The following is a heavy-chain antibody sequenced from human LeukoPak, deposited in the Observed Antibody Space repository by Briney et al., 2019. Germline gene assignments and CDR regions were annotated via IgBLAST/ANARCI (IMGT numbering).Heavy chain of an antibody. D-gene: IGHD5-24*01. CDR1: GFTSSSYG. CDR3: AKDIGQMATIYYYYYYGMDV. J-gene: IGHJ6*02. Sequence: PGGSLRLSCAASGFTSSSYGMHWVRQAPGKGQEWVAVISYDGTNKYYAESVKGRFTISRDNSKNTLYLQMNSLRAEDTAVYYCAKDIGQMATIYYYYYYGMDVWGQGTTVTVSS. V-gene: IGHV3-30*18. CDR2: ISYDGTNK.